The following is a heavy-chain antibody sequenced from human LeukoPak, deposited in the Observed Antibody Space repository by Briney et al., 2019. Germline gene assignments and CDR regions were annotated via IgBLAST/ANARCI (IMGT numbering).Heavy chain of an antibody. J-gene: IGHJ4*02. CDR3: ARGARITIFGVVVPNFDY. D-gene: IGHD3-3*01. CDR1: GGTFSSYA. Sequence: SVKVSCKASGGTFSSYAISWVRQAPGQGLEWMGRIIPIFGTANYAQKFQGRVTITTDESTSTAYMELSSLRSEDTAVYYCARGARITIFGVVVPNFDYWGQGTLVTVSS. V-gene: IGHV1-69*05. CDR2: IIPIFGTA.